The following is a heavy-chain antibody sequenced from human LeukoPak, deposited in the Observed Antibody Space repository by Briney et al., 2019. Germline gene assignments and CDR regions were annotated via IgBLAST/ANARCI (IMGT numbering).Heavy chain of an antibody. CDR3: TTHPSPTIAAD. V-gene: IGHV3-15*01. J-gene: IGHJ4*02. CDR2: IKTKTDGGTT. Sequence: GGSLRLSCATSGFTFNNAWMSWVRQAPGKGLEWVGRIKTKTDGGTTDYAAPVKGRFTISRDDSKNTLYLQMNGLKTEDTAVYYCTTHPSPTIAADWGQGTLVTVSS. D-gene: IGHD6-25*01. CDR1: GFTFNNAW.